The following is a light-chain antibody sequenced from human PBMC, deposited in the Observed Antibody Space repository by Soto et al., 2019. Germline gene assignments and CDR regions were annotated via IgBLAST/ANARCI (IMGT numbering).Light chain of an antibody. Sequence: DIPRTHSLCSVSASEGDRVTXTCQASQEISNYLNWYQQKPGKAPKLLIYAACSLESGVPSRYSGSGSGTDFTLTISSLQAEDFATYYCQQSYSNPFTF. J-gene: IGKJ4*02. CDR3: QQSYSNPFT. CDR1: QEISNY. CDR2: AAC. V-gene: IGKV1-39*01.